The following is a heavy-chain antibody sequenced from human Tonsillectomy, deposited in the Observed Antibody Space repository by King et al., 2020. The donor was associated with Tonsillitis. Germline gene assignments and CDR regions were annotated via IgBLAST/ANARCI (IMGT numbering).Heavy chain of an antibody. CDR3: AKDRSSGWSPRPPADAFDV. D-gene: IGHD6-19*01. V-gene: IGHV3-23*03. CDR1: GFTFSSYA. J-gene: IGHJ3*01. Sequence: QLVQSGGGLVQPGGSLRLSCAASGFTFSSYAMSWVRQAPGKGLEWVSIIYSGGSSTYYADSVKGRFTISRDNSKNTLYLQMNSLRAEDTAVYYCAKDRSSGWSPRPPADAFDVWGQGTMVTVSP. CDR2: IYSGGSST.